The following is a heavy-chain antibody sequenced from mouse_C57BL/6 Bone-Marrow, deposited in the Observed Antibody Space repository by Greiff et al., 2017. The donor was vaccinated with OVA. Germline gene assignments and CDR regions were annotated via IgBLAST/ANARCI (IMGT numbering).Heavy chain of an antibody. J-gene: IGHJ1*03. V-gene: IGHV14-4*01. Sequence: VQLQQSGAELVRPGASVKLSCTASGFNIKDDYMHWVKQRTGQGLEWIGWIDPENGDTEYASKFKGKATITADTSSNTAYLQLSSLTSEDTAVYYCAVGYYYGSSYGWYFDVWGTGTTVTVSA. CDR3: AVGYYYGSSYGWYFDV. CDR2: IDPENGDT. D-gene: IGHD1-1*01. CDR1: GFNIKDDY.